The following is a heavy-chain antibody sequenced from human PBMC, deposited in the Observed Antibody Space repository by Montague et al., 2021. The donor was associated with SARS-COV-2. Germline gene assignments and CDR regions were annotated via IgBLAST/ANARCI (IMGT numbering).Heavy chain of an antibody. D-gene: IGHD2-2*01. V-gene: IGHV4-31*03. Sequence: TLSLTCTVSGGSISSGGYYWSWIRQHPGKGQEWIGYIYYSGSTYYNPSLKSRVTISVDTSKNQFSLKLSSVTAADTAVYYCAREKRHYCSSTSCYDNYYYYYGMDVWGQGTTVTVSS. CDR1: GGSISSGGYY. CDR2: IYYSGST. J-gene: IGHJ6*02. CDR3: AREKRHYCSSTSCYDNYYYYYGMDV.